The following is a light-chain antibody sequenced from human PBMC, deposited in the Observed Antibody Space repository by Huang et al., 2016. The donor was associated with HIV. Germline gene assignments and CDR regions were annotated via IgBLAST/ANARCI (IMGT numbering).Light chain of an antibody. V-gene: IGKV2-30*01. Sequence: DVVMTQLPLSLPVALGQPASIFCKSSQSLVSSDGNTYLNWFQQRPCQPPRRLIYQVSNRDTGVPDRVSGSGSGTHFALRINRVEAEDVAIYYCMQGTHWPGTFGQGTKMEI. CDR1: QSLVSSDGNTY. CDR2: QVS. CDR3: MQGTHWPGT. J-gene: IGKJ1*01.